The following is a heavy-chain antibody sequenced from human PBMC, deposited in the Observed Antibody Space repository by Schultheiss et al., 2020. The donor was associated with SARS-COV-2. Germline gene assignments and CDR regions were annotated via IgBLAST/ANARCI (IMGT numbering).Heavy chain of an antibody. CDR1: GGSFSGYY. J-gene: IGHJ4*02. Sequence: SETLSLTCAVYGGSFSGYYWSWIRQPPGKGLEWIGSIYHSGSTYYNPSLKSRVTISVDTSKNQFSLKLSSVTAADTAVYYCARGLAAAGPFDYWGQGTLVTVSS. V-gene: IGHV4-34*01. CDR3: ARGLAAAGPFDY. D-gene: IGHD6-13*01. CDR2: IYHSGST.